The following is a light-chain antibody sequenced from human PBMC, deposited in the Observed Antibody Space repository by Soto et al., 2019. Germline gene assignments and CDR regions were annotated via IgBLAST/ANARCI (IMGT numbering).Light chain of an antibody. J-gene: IGLJ3*02. CDR1: DSDVGGYEY. V-gene: IGLV2-14*03. CDR3: SSYTSSSTWV. Sequence: QSALTQPASVSGSPGQSIIISCTGTDSDVGGYEYVSWYQQHPGKVPKLMIYDVIHRPSGVSHRFSGSKSGNTASLTISGLQAEDKADYYCSSYTSSSTWVFGGGTKLTVL. CDR2: DVI.